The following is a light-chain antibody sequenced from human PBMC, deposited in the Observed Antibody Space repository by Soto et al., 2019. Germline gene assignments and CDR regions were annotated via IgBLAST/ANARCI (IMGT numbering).Light chain of an antibody. V-gene: IGKV3-15*01. J-gene: IGKJ1*01. Sequence: EKVMTQSPATLSVSPGESATISCRASQSVSSNLAWYQQKPGQAPRLLIYGASTRATGIPARLSGSGSGTDFSLTISRLEPEDFAVYYCEQYGSSGTFGQGTKVDI. CDR3: EQYGSSGT. CDR1: QSVSSN. CDR2: GAS.